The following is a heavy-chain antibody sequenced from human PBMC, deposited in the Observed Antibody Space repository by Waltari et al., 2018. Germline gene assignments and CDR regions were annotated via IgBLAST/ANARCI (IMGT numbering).Heavy chain of an antibody. V-gene: IGHV3-30*18. J-gene: IGHJ1*01. CDR3: AKGGYYDSSGYCPVRAEYFQH. Sequence: QVQLVESGGGVVQPGRSLRLSCAASGFTFSSYGMHWVRQAPGKGLEWVAVISYDGSNKYYADSVKGRFTISRDNSKNTLYLQMNSRRAEDTAVYYCAKGGYYDSSGYCPVRAEYFQHWGQGTLVTVSS. CDR1: GFTFSSYG. CDR2: ISYDGSNK. D-gene: IGHD3-22*01.